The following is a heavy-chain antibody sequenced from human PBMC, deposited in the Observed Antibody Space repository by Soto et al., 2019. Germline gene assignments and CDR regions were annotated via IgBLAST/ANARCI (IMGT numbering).Heavy chain of an antibody. D-gene: IGHD3-22*01. CDR2: INPSGGST. Sequence: ASVEVSCKASGYTFTSYYMHWVRQAPGQGLEWMGIINPSGGSTSYAQKFQGRVTMTRDTSTSTVYMELSSLRSEDTAVYYCAREPQSMYYYDSSGNLDYWGQGTLVTVSS. V-gene: IGHV1-46*01. CDR3: AREPQSMYYYDSSGNLDY. J-gene: IGHJ4*02. CDR1: GYTFTSYY.